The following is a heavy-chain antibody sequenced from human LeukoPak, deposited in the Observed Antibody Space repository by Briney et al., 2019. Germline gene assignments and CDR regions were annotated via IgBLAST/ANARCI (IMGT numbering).Heavy chain of an antibody. CDR1: GYIFTSYG. Sequence: GASVKVSCKASGYIFTSYGISWVRQAPGQGLEWLGWINTYNAKTNYAQKLQGRVTMTTDTSTNTAYMEQRSLRSGDTAGYYCARVKGGDSRDYWGQGTLVTVSS. J-gene: IGHJ4*02. CDR2: INTYNAKT. CDR3: ARVKGGDSRDY. V-gene: IGHV1-18*01. D-gene: IGHD1-26*01.